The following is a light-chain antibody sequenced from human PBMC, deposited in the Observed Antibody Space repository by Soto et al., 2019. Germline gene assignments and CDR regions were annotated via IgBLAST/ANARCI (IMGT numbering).Light chain of an antibody. CDR2: EVS. J-gene: IGLJ3*02. CDR3: SSYTTSSTWV. CDR1: SSDVGGYNC. V-gene: IGLV2-14*01. Sequence: QSALTQPASVSGSPGQSITISCTGTSSDVGGYNCVSWYQQHPGKAPKLIIYEVSNRPSGVSNRFSGSKSGNTASLTISGLQAEDEADYYCSSYTTSSTWVFGGGTKLTVL.